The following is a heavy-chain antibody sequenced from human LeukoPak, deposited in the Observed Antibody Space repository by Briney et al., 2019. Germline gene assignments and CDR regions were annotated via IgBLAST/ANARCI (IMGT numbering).Heavy chain of an antibody. Sequence: GGSLRLSCAASGFTFSDYYMSWIRQAPGKGLEWVSVIYSGGSTYYADFVKGRFTISRDNSKNTLYLQMNSLRAEDTAVYYCATSVRGVIYYYGMDVWGKGTTVTVSS. CDR3: ATSVRGVIYYYGMDV. CDR1: GFTFSDYY. CDR2: IYSGGST. J-gene: IGHJ6*04. V-gene: IGHV3-53*01. D-gene: IGHD3-10*02.